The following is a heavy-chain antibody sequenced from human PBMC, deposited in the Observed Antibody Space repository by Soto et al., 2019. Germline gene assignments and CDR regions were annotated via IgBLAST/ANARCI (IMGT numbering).Heavy chain of an antibody. CDR2: IYTSASI. CDR3: ARDREGGYNCYYCMDD. J-gene: IGHJ6*02. V-gene: IGHV4-4*07. D-gene: IGHD1-26*01. Sequence: SETLSLTCSVSGADINTYSWTWIRQPAGKGLEWIGRIYTSASINYNPSLMGRVTLSVDTSTNQVSLMLASVTAADTAIYYCARDREGGYNCYYCMDDWGQGTTVTVSS. CDR1: GADINTYS.